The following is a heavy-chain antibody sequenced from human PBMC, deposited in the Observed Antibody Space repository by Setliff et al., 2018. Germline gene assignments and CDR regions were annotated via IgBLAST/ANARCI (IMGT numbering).Heavy chain of an antibody. V-gene: IGHV1-69*10. CDR1: GGTFSSYA. CDR3: ARPRSPKISIFGVTPFDY. D-gene: IGHD3-3*01. J-gene: IGHJ4*02. Sequence: ASVKVSCKASGGTFSSYAISWVRQAPGQGLEWMGGIIPILGIANYAQKFQGRITITADKSTSTAYMELSGLRSDDTAVYFCARPRSPKISIFGVTPFDYWGQGTLVTVSS. CDR2: IIPILGIA.